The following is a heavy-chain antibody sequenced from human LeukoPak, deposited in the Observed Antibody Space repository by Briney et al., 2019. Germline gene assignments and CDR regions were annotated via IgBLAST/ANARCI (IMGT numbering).Heavy chain of an antibody. J-gene: IGHJ6*02. V-gene: IGHV3-33*08. CDR3: ARRGTGHGMDV. Sequence: PGGSLRLSCAASGFTFSSYAMSWVRQAPGKGLEWVAVIWYDGSNKYYADSVKGRFTISRDNSKNTLYLQMNSLRAEDTAVYYCARRGTGHGMDVWGQGTTVIVSS. CDR1: GFTFSSYA. D-gene: IGHD1-1*01. CDR2: IWYDGSNK.